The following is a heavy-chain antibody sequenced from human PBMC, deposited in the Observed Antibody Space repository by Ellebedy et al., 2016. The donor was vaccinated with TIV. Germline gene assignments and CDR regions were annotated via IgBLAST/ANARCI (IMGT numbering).Heavy chain of an antibody. Sequence: MPSETLSLTCTLSGDSFSSRSHYWGWVRQPPGKGLEWLGSLYYSGTTDYNPSLKSPVTISVDKSKNQFSLKVTSVTAADTAVYYCARLKYSNSNFIDSYFDYWGQGTLVTVS. V-gene: IGHV4-39*07. CDR1: GDSFSSRSHY. CDR3: ARLKYSNSNFIDSYFDY. D-gene: IGHD6-6*01. J-gene: IGHJ4*02. CDR2: LYYSGTT.